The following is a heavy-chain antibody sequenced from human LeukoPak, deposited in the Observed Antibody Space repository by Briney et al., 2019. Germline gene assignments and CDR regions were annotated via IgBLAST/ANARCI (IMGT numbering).Heavy chain of an antibody. CDR1: GFTFSSYS. CDR2: ISSSSSYI. V-gene: IGHV3-21*01. CDR3: ARDTYNYGSSAYYFDY. J-gene: IGHJ4*02. Sequence: GGSLRLSCAASGFTFSSYSMNWVRQAPGKGLEWVSSISSSSSYIYYADSVKGRFTISRDNAKNSLYLQMNSLRAEDTAVYYCARDTYNYGSSAYYFDYWGQGTLVTVSS. D-gene: IGHD5-18*01.